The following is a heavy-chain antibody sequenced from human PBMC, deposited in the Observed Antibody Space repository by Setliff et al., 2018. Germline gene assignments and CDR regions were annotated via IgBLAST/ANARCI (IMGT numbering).Heavy chain of an antibody. CDR3: ATPGRRFGESIDY. V-gene: IGHV4-39*01. Sequence: SETLSLTCTVSGDSISSSSYYWGWIRQPPGKGLEWIGCIYYSGSTYCNPSLKSRVTISVDTSKNQFSLKLTSVTAADTAVYYCATPGRRFGESIDYWGQGTLVTVSS. D-gene: IGHD3-10*01. CDR2: IYYSGST. CDR1: GDSISSSSYY. J-gene: IGHJ4*02.